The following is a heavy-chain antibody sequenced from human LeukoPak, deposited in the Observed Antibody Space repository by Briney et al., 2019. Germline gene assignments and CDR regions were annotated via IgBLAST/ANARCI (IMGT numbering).Heavy chain of an antibody. CDR2: INWNGVST. J-gene: IGHJ6*03. D-gene: IGHD3-10*01. CDR3: ARSPRIIIVRGLISYYYYMDV. Sequence: GGSLRLSCAASGFTFDDYGMTWFRQAPGKGLEWVSGINWNGVSTGYADSVKGRFTISRDNAKNSLYLQMNSLRAEDTALYYCARSPRIIIVRGLISYYYYMDVWGKGTTVTVSS. CDR1: GFTFDDYG. V-gene: IGHV3-20*04.